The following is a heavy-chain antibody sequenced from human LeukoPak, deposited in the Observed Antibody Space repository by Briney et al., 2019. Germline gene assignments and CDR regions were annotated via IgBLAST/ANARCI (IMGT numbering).Heavy chain of an antibody. CDR3: ATYYCSRTCRFDY. V-gene: IGHV4-4*07. Sequence: SETLSLTCTVSGGSMSSYYWSWVRQPAGKGLEWIGRISTSGSTNYNPSLKSRVTVSLDTSKNQFSLKLSSVTAADTAMYYCATYYCSRTCRFDYWAREPWSPSPQ. J-gene: IGHJ4*02. D-gene: IGHD2-2*01. CDR1: GGSMSSYY. CDR2: ISTSGST.